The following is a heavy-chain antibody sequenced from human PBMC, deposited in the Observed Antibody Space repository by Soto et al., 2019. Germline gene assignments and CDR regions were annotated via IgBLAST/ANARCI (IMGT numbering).Heavy chain of an antibody. V-gene: IGHV5-51*03. CDR1: GYSFTTYW. D-gene: IGHD3-9*01. CDR2: IYPGDSDT. J-gene: IGHJ4*02. CDR3: ARGPGVILTGFPEYYFDY. Sequence: EVQLVQSGAEVKKPGESLKISCKGSGYSFTTYWIGWVRQMPGKGLELMGIIYPGDSDTRYSPSFQGQVTISADKSISTAFLQWSSLKASDTARYYCARGPGVILTGFPEYYFDYWGQGSQVTVSS.